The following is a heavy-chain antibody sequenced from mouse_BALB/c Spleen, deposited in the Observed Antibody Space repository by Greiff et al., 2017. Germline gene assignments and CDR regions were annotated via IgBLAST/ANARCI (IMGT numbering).Heavy chain of an antibody. CDR3: ARRNRYDGAMDY. J-gene: IGHJ4*01. CDR2: IYWDDDK. Sequence: QVTLKESGPGILQPSQTLSLTCSFSGFSLSTSGMGVSWIRQPSGKGLEWLAHIYWDDDKRYNPSLKSRLTISKDTSRNQVFLKITSVDTADTATYYCARRNRYDGAMDYWGQGTSVTVSS. D-gene: IGHD2-12*01. V-gene: IGHV8-12*01. CDR1: GFSLSTSGMG.